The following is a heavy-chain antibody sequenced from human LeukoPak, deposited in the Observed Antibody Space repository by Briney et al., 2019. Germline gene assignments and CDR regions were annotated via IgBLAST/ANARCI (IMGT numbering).Heavy chain of an antibody. V-gene: IGHV4-4*09. Sequence: PSETLSLTCTVSGGSISSYYWSWIRQPPGKGLEWIGYTYTSGSTNYNPSLKSRVTISVDTSKNQFSLKLSSVTAADTAVYYCARSVTMVRGVNDAFDIWGQGTMVTVSS. J-gene: IGHJ3*02. D-gene: IGHD3-10*01. CDR1: GGSISSYY. CDR2: TYTSGST. CDR3: ARSVTMVRGVNDAFDI.